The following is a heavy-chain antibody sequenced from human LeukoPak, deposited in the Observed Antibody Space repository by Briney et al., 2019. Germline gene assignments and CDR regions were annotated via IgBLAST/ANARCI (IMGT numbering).Heavy chain of an antibody. V-gene: IGHV3-53*05. D-gene: IGHD2-2*01. CDR3: ARGRCSSTSCYVSSFDYYYYGMDV. Sequence: GGSLRLSCVASGFAVGSNYMSWVRQAPGKGLEWVSLIYSGGAIRYADSVKGRFTISRDNAKNSLRLQMNSLRAEDTAVCYCARGRCSSTSCYVSSFDYYYYGMDVWGQGTTVTVSS. CDR1: GFAVGSNY. J-gene: IGHJ6*02. CDR2: IYSGGAI.